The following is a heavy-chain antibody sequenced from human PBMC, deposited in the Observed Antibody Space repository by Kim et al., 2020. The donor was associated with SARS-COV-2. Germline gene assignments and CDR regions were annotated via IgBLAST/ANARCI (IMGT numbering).Heavy chain of an antibody. CDR2: IYYSGST. Sequence: SETLSLTCTVSGGSISSSSYYWGWIRQPPGKGLEWIGSIYYSGSTYYNPSLKSRVTISVDTSKNQFSLKLSSVTAADTAVYYCARDLDGELPPPPYYYYGMDVWGQGTTVTVSS. CDR3: ARDLDGELPPPPYYYYGMDV. CDR1: GGSISSSSYY. V-gene: IGHV4-39*07. J-gene: IGHJ6*02. D-gene: IGHD4-17*01.